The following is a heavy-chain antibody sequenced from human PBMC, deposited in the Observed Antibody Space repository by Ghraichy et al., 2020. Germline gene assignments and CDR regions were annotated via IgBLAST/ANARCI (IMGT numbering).Heavy chain of an antibody. J-gene: IGHJ4*02. CDR1: GYTFSDYY. V-gene: IGHV1-2*02. CDR2: INTHTGGT. Sequence: ASVKVSCKASGYTFSDYYLHWVRQAPGPGLEWMAWINTHTGGTNYAQKFQGRVTVTRDTSISAVYMDFSGLRSDDTAVYYCTRDVDHCFDYWGQGTQVTVSS. CDR3: TRDVDHCFDY.